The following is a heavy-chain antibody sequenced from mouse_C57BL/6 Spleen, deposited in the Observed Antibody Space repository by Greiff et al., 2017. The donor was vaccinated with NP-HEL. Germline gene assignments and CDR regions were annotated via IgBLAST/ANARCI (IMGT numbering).Heavy chain of an antibody. J-gene: IGHJ4*01. V-gene: IGHV1-18*01. CDR3: ARSGDYDGGAMDY. D-gene: IGHD2-4*01. CDR2: INPNNGGT. Sequence: EVQLQHSGPELVKPGASVKIPCKASGYTFTDYNMDWVKQSHGKSLEWIGDINPNNGGTIYNQKFKGKATLTVDKSSSTAYMELRSLTSEDTAVYYCARSGDYDGGAMDYWGQGTSVTVSS. CDR1: GYTFTDYN.